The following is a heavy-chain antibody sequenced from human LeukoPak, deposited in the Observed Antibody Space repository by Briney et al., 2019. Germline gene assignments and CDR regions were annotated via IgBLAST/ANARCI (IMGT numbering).Heavy chain of an antibody. CDR3: ARGLLFDDYVWGSYRLAWFDP. J-gene: IGHJ5*02. Sequence: PSETLSLTCAVYGGSFSGYYWSWIRQPPGEGLEWIGEINHSGSTNYNPSLKSRVTISVDTSKNQFSLKLSSVTAADAAVYYCARGLLFDDYVWGSYRLAWFDPWGQGTLVTVSS. CDR2: INHSGST. D-gene: IGHD3-16*02. CDR1: GGSFSGYY. V-gene: IGHV4-34*01.